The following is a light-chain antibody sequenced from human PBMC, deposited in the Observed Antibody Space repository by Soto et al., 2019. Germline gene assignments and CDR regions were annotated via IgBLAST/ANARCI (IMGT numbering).Light chain of an antibody. J-gene: IGLJ1*01. V-gene: IGLV2-14*03. Sequence: QSALTQPASVSGSPGQSITISCTGTSSDVGSYKYVSWYQQHPGKAPKLMIYDVSNRPSGVSNRFSGSKSGNTASLTISGLRAEDEADYYCNSYTTSSTLVFGTGTKVT. CDR3: NSYTTSSTLV. CDR2: DVS. CDR1: SSDVGSYKY.